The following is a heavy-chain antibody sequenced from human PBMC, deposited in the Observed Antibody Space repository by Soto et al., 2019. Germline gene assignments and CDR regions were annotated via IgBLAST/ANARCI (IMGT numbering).Heavy chain of an antibody. J-gene: IGHJ6*02. V-gene: IGHV4-34*01. D-gene: IGHD3-3*01. CDR2: INHSGGT. CDR3: ARAVGTCGVTIRPYSYGLDV. CDR1: GCSFSGYY. Sequence: SETLSLTCAVSGCSFSGYYWSWIRQPPGKGLEWIGEINHSGGTNYTPSLKSRFTISVDTAKNQLSLKLSSLTAADTAVYYCARAVGTCGVTIRPYSYGLDVWGQGTTVTVYS.